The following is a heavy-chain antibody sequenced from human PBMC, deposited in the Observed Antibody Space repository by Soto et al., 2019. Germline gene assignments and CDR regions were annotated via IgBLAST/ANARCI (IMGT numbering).Heavy chain of an antibody. CDR2: IYPGDSDT. J-gene: IGHJ5*02. V-gene: IGHV5-51*01. Sequence: GESLKISCKGSGYSFTSYWIGWVRQMPGKGLEWMGIIYPGDSDTRYSPSFQGQVTISADKSISTAYLQWSSLKASDTAMYYWARAAFYCSGGSCYYNWFDPWGQGTLVTVSS. D-gene: IGHD2-15*01. CDR1: GYSFTSYW. CDR3: ARAAFYCSGGSCYYNWFDP.